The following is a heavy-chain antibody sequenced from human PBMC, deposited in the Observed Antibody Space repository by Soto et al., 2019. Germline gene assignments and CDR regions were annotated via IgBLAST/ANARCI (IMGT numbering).Heavy chain of an antibody. CDR2: IYDGGST. CDR3: ARGPSGDKVDY. CDR1: GDSISNVNYC. Sequence: QVQLQESGPGLVKPSQTLSLTCTVSGDSISNVNYCWSWIRQPPDKGLEWIGHIYDGGSTYNNPSLPGRGTISVNPAKDQFSLQLRFVRAADPAVYFCARGPSGDKVDYWGQGTLVTVSS. D-gene: IGHD7-27*01. J-gene: IGHJ4*02. V-gene: IGHV4-30-4*01.